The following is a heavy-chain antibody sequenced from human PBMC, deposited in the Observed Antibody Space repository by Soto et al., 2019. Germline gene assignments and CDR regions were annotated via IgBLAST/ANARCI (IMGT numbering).Heavy chain of an antibody. V-gene: IGHV1-69*13. Sequence: SVKVSCKASGGTFSSYAISWVRQAPGQGLEWMGGIIPIFGTANYAQKFQGRVTITADESTSTAYMELSSLRSEDTAMYYCATSFLELNYYDSSGYQFDYWGQGTLVTVSS. CDR2: IIPIFGTA. D-gene: IGHD3-22*01. CDR3: ATSFLELNYYDSSGYQFDY. J-gene: IGHJ4*02. CDR1: GGTFSSYA.